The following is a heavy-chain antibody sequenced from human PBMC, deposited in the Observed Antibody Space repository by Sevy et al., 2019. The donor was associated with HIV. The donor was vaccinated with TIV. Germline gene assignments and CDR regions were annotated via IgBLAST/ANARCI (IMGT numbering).Heavy chain of an antibody. V-gene: IGHV3-11*05. CDR3: ARAVQSGVGASAY. CDR1: GFVFGDFY. J-gene: IGHJ4*02. D-gene: IGHD1-26*01. Sequence: GGSLRLSCAASGFVFGDFYMSWIRQAPGKGLEWLAYLNGSGIYTSYTDSVKGRFTISRENAQNSLYLRMNSLRAEDTAVYYCARAVQSGVGASAYWGQGTLVTVSS. CDR2: LNGSGIYT.